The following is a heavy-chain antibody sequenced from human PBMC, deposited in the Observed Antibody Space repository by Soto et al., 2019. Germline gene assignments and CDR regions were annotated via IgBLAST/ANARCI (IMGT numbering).Heavy chain of an antibody. CDR3: ERPPYYYGSALAY. CDR2: ISYDGSNK. V-gene: IGHV3-30-3*01. J-gene: IGHJ4*02. CDR1: GFTFSSYA. D-gene: IGHD3-10*01. Sequence: QVQLVESGGGVVQPGRSLRLSCAASGFTFSSYAMHWVRQAPGKGLEWVAVISYDGSNKYYADSVKGRFTISRDNSKNTLYLQMNSLRAEDTAVYYCERPPYYYGSALAYWGQGTLVTVSS.